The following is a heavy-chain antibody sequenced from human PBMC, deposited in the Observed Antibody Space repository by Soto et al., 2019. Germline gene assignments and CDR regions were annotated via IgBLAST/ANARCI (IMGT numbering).Heavy chain of an antibody. V-gene: IGHV4-30-2*06. Sequence: PTETLSVTCTVSAGSINTAGHSWGGVRQSPGKGLEWIGCSYHSGSSYYNPCLQSRVTISVDRSKAQFYLTLTSVTAADTAVYFCARARYYDWCFDLWGLGTTVTVSS. CDR3: ARARYYDWCFDL. CDR2: SYHSGSS. D-gene: IGHD3-9*01. J-gene: IGHJ4*02. CDR1: AGSINTAGHS.